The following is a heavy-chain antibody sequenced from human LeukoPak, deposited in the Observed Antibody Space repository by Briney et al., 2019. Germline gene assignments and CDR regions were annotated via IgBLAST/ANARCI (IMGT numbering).Heavy chain of an antibody. CDR3: AKDRPNYYGSNGHYYRRDGDY. J-gene: IGHJ4*02. D-gene: IGHD3-22*01. CDR1: AFTFSSYA. V-gene: IGHV3-23*01. CDR2: TSGDGGAT. Sequence: GGSLRLSCAASAFTFSSYAMSWVRQSTGKGLEWVSSTSGDGGATYYSNSVKGRFTISRDNSRNTLYLQMNSLRAEDTDVYYCAKDRPNYYGSNGHYYRRDGDYWGQGTLVTVSS.